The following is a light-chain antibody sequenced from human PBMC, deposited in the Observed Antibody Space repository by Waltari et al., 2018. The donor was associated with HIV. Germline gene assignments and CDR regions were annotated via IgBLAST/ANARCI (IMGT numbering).Light chain of an antibody. J-gene: IGKJ1*01. CDR3: QQYDTFPWT. V-gene: IGKV1-5*03. CDR2: EAS. CDR1: QSISVW. Sequence: DIQMTQSPSTLSASIGDSVTIPCRASQSISVWLAWYHQKPGKAPKLLIYEASNLESGVPSRFSGTGSVTEFTLTISSLQPDDSATFYCQQYDTFPWTFGQGTKVGIK.